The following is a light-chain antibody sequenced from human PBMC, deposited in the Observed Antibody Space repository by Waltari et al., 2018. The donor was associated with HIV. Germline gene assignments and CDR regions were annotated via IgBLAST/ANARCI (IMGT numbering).Light chain of an antibody. CDR3: QSYDSSLSGVV. Sequence: QSVLTQPPSVSGAPGQRVTISCTGTRPHIAAGSAVHSYQQLPGTAPKLLIHGNSNRPSGVPDRFSGSKSGTSASLAITGLQAEDEADYYCQSYDSSLSGVVFGGGTKLTVL. CDR2: GNS. CDR1: RPHIAAGSA. V-gene: IGLV1-40*01. J-gene: IGLJ2*01.